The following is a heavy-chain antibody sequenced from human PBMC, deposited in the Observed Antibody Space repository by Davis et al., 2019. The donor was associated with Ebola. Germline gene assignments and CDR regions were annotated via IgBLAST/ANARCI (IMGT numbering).Heavy chain of an antibody. CDR3: ARAYCGGDCYPWYFDL. V-gene: IGHV4-34*01. Sequence: MPGGSLRLSCAVYGGSFSGYYWSWIRQPPGKGLEWIGEIYHSGSTNYNPSLKSRVTISVDKSKNQFSLKLSSVTAADTAVYYCARAYCGGDCYPWYFDLWGRGTLVTVSS. CDR2: IYHSGST. CDR1: GGSFSGYY. J-gene: IGHJ2*01. D-gene: IGHD2-21*02.